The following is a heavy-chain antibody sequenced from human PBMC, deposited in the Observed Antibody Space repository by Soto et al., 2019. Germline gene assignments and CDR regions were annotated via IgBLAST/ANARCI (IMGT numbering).Heavy chain of an antibody. CDR2: IYPGDSEI. J-gene: IGHJ4*02. CDR1: GYTFTSYW. Sequence: PGESLKISCSVSGYTFTSYWIGWVRQLPGKGLEWVGVIYPGDSEIRYTPSFPGQVSLSVDKSIRTASLHWNSLTASDTAMYYCARAWGNSYLSFDYLGQGTLVTVSS. CDR3: ARAWGNSYLSFDY. D-gene: IGHD3-10*01. V-gene: IGHV5-51*01.